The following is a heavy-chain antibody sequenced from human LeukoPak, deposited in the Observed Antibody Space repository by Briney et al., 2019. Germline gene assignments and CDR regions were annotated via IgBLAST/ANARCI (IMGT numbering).Heavy chain of an antibody. CDR2: IRYDGSNK. Sequence: GGSLRLSCAASGFTVSNNYMMWVRQAPGKGLEWVAFIRYDGSNKYYADSVKGRFTISRDNSKNTLYLQMNSLRAEDTAVYYCAKERYGSGSRGFDPWGQGTLVTVSS. V-gene: IGHV3-30*02. D-gene: IGHD3-10*01. J-gene: IGHJ5*02. CDR3: AKERYGSGSRGFDP. CDR1: GFTVSNNY.